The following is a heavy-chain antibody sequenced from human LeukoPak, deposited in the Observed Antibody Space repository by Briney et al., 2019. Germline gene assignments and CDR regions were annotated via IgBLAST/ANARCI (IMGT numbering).Heavy chain of an antibody. Sequence: GASVKVSCKASGYTFTSYGISWVRQAPGQGLEWMGWISAYNGNTNYAQKLQGRVTMTEDTSTDTAYMELSSLRSEDTAVYYCATARTYYDKTFDYWGQGTLVTVSS. V-gene: IGHV1-18*01. CDR1: GYTFTSYG. CDR3: ATARTYYDKTFDY. J-gene: IGHJ4*02. CDR2: ISAYNGNT. D-gene: IGHD3-22*01.